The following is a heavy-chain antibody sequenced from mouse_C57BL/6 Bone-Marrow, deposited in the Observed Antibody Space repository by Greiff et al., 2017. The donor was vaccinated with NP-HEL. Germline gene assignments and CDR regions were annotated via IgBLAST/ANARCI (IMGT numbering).Heavy chain of an antibody. J-gene: IGHJ2*01. V-gene: IGHV1-55*01. CDR1: GYTFTSYW. Sequence: QVQLQQSGAELVKPGASVKMSCKASGYTFTSYWITWVKQRPGQGLEWIGDIYPGSGSTNYNEKFKSKATLTVDTSSSTAYMQLSSLTSEDAAVYYCARDGSSTVVDYWGQGTTLTVSS. CDR3: ARDGSSTVVDY. D-gene: IGHD1-1*01. CDR2: IYPGSGST.